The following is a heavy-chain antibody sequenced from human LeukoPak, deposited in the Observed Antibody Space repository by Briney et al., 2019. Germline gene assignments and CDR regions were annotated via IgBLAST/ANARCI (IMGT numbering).Heavy chain of an antibody. D-gene: IGHD5-12*01. CDR3: ARGTKTGNTGYDWNY. CDR1: GASISPYY. V-gene: IGHV4-59*01. CDR2: IYYSGTT. J-gene: IGHJ4*02. Sequence: SETLSLTCSVSGASISPYYWSWIRQSPGRGLECIGYIYYSGTTNYNPSLKSRVTISADTSTNRISLKLSSVTAADTAVYYCARGTKTGNTGYDWNYWGQGLLVTVS.